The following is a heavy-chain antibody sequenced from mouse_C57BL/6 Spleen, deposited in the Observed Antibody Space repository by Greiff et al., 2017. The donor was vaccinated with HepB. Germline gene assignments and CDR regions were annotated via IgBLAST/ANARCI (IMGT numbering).Heavy chain of an antibody. CDR1: GYTFTSYW. D-gene: IGHD2-2*01. CDR3: ARWGGYDDPWFAY. Sequence: QVQLKQPGAELVKPGASVKMSCKASGYTFTSYWITWVKQRPGQGLEWIGDIYPGSGSTNYNEKFKSKATLTVDTSSSTAYMQLSSLTSEDSAVYYCARWGGYDDPWFAYWDQGTLVTVSA. J-gene: IGHJ3*01. V-gene: IGHV1-55*01. CDR2: IYPGSGST.